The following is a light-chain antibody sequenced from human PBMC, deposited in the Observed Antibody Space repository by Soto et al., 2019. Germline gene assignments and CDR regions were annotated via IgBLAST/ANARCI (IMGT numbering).Light chain of an antibody. V-gene: IGLV2-8*01. CDR2: EVS. CDR3: SSYAGNNNLV. J-gene: IGLJ2*01. CDR1: SSDVGGYNH. Sequence: QSALTQPPSASGSPGQSVTISCTGTSSDVGGYNHVSWYQLHPGKAPKLMIYEVSKRPSGVPDRFSGSKSGNTASLTVSGLQAEDEADYYCSSYAGNNNLVFGGGTKLTVL.